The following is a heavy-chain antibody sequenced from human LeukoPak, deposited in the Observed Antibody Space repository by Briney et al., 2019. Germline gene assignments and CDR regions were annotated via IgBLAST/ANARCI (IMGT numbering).Heavy chain of an antibody. Sequence: GGSLRLSCAASGFTFSSYSMNWVRQAPGKGLEWVSSISSSSSYIYYADSVKGRFTISRENAKNSLYLQMNILRAEDTAVYYCARDLMVRGRFGFDPWGQGTLVTVSS. D-gene: IGHD3-10*01. CDR3: ARDLMVRGRFGFDP. J-gene: IGHJ5*02. CDR2: ISSSSSYI. CDR1: GFTFSSYS. V-gene: IGHV3-21*01.